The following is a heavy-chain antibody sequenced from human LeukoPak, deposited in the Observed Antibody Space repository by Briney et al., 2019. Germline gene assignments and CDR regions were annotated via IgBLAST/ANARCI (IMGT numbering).Heavy chain of an antibody. V-gene: IGHV3-23*01. D-gene: IGHD3-3*01. CDR2: ISNGGTNA. CDR1: GFTFSNYG. CDR3: AKDFVYGSRFPRPLDY. J-gene: IGHJ4*02. Sequence: GGSLRLSCAASGFTFSNYGMTWVRQAPGRGLEWVSGISNGGTNAYYTDSVKGRFTISRDNSRNTLYLQMNSLRADDTARYYCAKDFVYGSRFPRPLDYWGQGTLVTVSS.